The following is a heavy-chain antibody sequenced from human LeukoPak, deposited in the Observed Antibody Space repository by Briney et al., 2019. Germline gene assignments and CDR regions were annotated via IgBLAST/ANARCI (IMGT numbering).Heavy chain of an antibody. CDR3: ARRLGLGFGEYSNNWFDP. D-gene: IGHD3-10*01. CDR2: IAYDGSNK. CDR1: GFTFSSYA. V-gene: IGHV3-30*04. Sequence: GGSLRLPCAASGFTFSSYAMHWVRQAPGKGLEWVAIIAYDGSNKYYADSVKGRFTISRDNAKNTLNLQMYSLRAEDTAVYYCARRLGLGFGEYSNNWFDPWGQGTLVTVSS. J-gene: IGHJ5*02.